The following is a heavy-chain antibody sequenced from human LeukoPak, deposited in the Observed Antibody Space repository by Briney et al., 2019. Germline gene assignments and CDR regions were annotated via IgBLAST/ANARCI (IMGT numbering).Heavy chain of an antibody. J-gene: IGHJ6*02. D-gene: IGHD6-13*01. CDR1: GGTFSSYA. Sequence: PWASVKVSCKASGGTFSSYAISWVRQAPGQGLEWMGWISAYNGNTNYAQKLQGRVTMTTDTSTSTAYMELRSLRSDDTAVYYCARDGPSYSSSYDRYYYYGMDVWGQGTTVTVSS. CDR3: ARDGPSYSSSYDRYYYYGMDV. V-gene: IGHV1-18*01. CDR2: ISAYNGNT.